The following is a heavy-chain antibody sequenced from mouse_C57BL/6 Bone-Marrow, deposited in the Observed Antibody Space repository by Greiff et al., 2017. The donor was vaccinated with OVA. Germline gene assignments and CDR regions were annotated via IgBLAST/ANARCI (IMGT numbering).Heavy chain of an antibody. CDR3: ARTGNWYFDV. D-gene: IGHD1-1*02. CDR2: INPGSGGT. Sequence: QVQLQQSGAELVRPGTSVKVSCKASGYAFTNYLIEWVKQRPGQGLEWIGVINPGSGGTNYNEKFKGKATLTADKSSSTAYMQLSSLTSEDSAVYFCARTGNWYFDVWGTWTTVTVSS. V-gene: IGHV1-54*01. J-gene: IGHJ1*03. CDR1: GYAFTNYL.